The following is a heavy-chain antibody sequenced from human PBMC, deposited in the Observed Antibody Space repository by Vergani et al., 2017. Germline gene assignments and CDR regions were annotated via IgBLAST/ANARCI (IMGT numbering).Heavy chain of an antibody. D-gene: IGHD1-1*01. CDR2: IYPADSDT. CDR1: EYSFGNYW. Sequence: EVELVQSGPEMRKPGESLKISCKGSEYSFGNYWIGWVRQMPGKGLEWMGIIYPADSDTRYSPSFQGQVTISADKSISTAFLQWVSLKASDTALYYCARHTTYTDSWGQGTLVTVSS. J-gene: IGHJ4*02. CDR3: ARHTTYTDS. V-gene: IGHV5-51*01.